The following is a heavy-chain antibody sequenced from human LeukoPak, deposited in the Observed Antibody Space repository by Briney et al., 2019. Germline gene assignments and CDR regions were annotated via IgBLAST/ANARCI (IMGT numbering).Heavy chain of an antibody. CDR3: ARDQYYYDSSGYYPYYFDY. Sequence: PGGSLRLSCAASGFTFSSYSMNWVRQAPGKGLEWVSSISSSSSYIYYADSVKGRFTISRDNAKNSLYLQMNSLRAEDTAVYYCARDQYYYDSSGYYPYYFDYWGQGTLVTVSS. D-gene: IGHD3-22*01. V-gene: IGHV3-21*01. J-gene: IGHJ4*02. CDR2: ISSSSSYI. CDR1: GFTFSSYS.